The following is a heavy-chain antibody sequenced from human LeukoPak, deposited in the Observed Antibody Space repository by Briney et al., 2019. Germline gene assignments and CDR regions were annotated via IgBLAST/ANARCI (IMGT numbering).Heavy chain of an antibody. J-gene: IGHJ4*02. D-gene: IGHD3-10*01. V-gene: IGHV3-30*02. CDR3: AKILSGSYSAFDY. CDR2: IRYDGNNK. Sequence: GGSLRLSCATSGFTFSSFGMHWVRQAPGKGLEWVAFIRYDGNNKYYADSVKGRFTVSRDNSKNTLYLQMNSLRPEDTAVYYCAKILSGSYSAFDYWGQGTLVTVSS. CDR1: GFTFSSFG.